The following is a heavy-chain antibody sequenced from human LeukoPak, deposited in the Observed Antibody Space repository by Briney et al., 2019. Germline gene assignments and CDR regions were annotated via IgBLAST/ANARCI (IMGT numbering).Heavy chain of an antibody. Sequence: PGGSLRHSCAASGFTFISYWMHWIRQAPGKGLVWVSRINGYGSSTDFADSVKGRFTISRDNAKNTLYLQMKSLRSEDTAVYYCARDAPGNTALDYWGKGTLVTVSS. CDR1: GFTFISYW. J-gene: IGHJ4*02. CDR3: ARDAPGNTALDY. V-gene: IGHV3-74*01. D-gene: IGHD5-18*01. CDR2: INGYGSST.